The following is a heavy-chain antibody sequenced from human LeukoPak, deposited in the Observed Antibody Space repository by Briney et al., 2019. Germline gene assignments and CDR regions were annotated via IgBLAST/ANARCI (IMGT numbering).Heavy chain of an antibody. J-gene: IGHJ4*02. CDR1: GYTFASYY. CDR2: INPSGGST. V-gene: IGHV1-46*01. D-gene: IGHD3-22*01. CDR3: ARGYDSSGYPETSVDY. Sequence: GASVKVSCKASGYTFASYYMHWVRQAPGQGLEWMGIINPSGGSTSYAQKFQGRVTMTRDMSTSTVYMELSSLRSEDTAVYYCARGYDSSGYPETSVDYWGQGTLVTVSS.